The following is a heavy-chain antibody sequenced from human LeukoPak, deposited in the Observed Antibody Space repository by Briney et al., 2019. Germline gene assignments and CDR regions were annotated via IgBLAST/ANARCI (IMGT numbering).Heavy chain of an antibody. D-gene: IGHD2-8*01. CDR3: ARQAGYCTNGVCYTGESFFDY. Sequence: SETLSLTCTVSGGSISSSSYYWGWIRQPPGKGLEWIGSIYYSGSTYYNPSLKSRVTISVDTPKNQFSLKLSSVTAADTAVYYCARQAGYCTNGVCYTGESFFDYWGQGTLVTVSS. CDR2: IYYSGST. J-gene: IGHJ4*02. CDR1: GGSISSSSYY. V-gene: IGHV4-39*01.